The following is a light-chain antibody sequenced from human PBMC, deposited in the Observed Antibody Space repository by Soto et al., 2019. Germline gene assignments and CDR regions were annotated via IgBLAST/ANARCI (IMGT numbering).Light chain of an antibody. CDR2: DAS. CDR1: QSISNH. J-gene: IGKJ5*01. V-gene: IGKV3-11*01. Sequence: EIVLTQSPATLSLSPGERATLSCRASQSISNHLAWYQQKPGQAPRLLIYDASNRATGTPARFSGSGSGTDFTLTISSLEPEDFVVYYCQQYGSSQITFGQGTRLEIK. CDR3: QQYGSSQIT.